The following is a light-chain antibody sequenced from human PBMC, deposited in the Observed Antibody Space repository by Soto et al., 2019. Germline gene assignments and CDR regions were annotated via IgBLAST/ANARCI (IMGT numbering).Light chain of an antibody. V-gene: IGKV1-5*03. CDR2: KAS. Sequence: DIQMTQSPSTLSASVGDRVTITCRASQSISSWLAWYQQKPGKAPKLLIYKASSLESGVPSRFSGSGSGTEFTLTISSLQPGDFATFYCQQYNSYPWTFGQGTKVEIK. CDR3: QQYNSYPWT. J-gene: IGKJ1*01. CDR1: QSISSW.